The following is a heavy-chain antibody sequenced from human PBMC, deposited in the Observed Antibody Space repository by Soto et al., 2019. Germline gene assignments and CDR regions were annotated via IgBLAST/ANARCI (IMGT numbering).Heavy chain of an antibody. CDR3: GRVPQ. J-gene: IGHJ4*02. V-gene: IGHV1-69*01. Sequence: SVXVNFKTAIGSFSIKAVSFVRQAPGQGLEWMGGIIPIFRTKNYARKFQGRLTINADESTRTASMELTSLTSEDKAIYYCGRVPQWGQGTLV. CDR1: IGSFSIKA. CDR2: IIPIFRTK.